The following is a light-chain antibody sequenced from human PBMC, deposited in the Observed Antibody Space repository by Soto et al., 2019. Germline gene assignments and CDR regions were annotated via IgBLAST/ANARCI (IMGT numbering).Light chain of an antibody. J-gene: IGKJ5*01. CDR2: DAS. CDR3: QQYNDWPIT. V-gene: IGKV3-15*01. CDR1: QAISDN. Sequence: IVMTQSPATLSVSPGERATLSCRASQAISDNLAWYQHKPGQPPRLLIYDASTRATGIPARFSGGGSGTEFTLTISSLQSEDFAVYYCQQYNDWPITFGQGTRLEI.